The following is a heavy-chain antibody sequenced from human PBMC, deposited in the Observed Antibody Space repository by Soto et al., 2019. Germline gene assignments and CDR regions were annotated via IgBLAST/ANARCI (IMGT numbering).Heavy chain of an antibody. CDR1: GFTLSSYA. D-gene: IGHD1-26*01. Sequence: GGTLRLSCVASGFTLSSYAMSWVRQAPGKGVQWVSAISGSGANTYSADSVKGRFTISRDNSENTVYLQLNNLRAEDTAIYYCANGYSGNYYGVIDYWGEGSQVTVAP. V-gene: IGHV3-23*01. CDR3: ANGYSGNYYGVIDY. CDR2: ISGSGANT. J-gene: IGHJ4*02.